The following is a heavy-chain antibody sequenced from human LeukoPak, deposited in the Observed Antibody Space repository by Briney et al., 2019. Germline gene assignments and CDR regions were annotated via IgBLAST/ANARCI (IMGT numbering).Heavy chain of an antibody. CDR3: ARVYDFWSGYQPLYYYYYYMDV. D-gene: IGHD3-3*01. CDR2: IYYSGST. J-gene: IGHJ6*03. CDR1: GGSISSSSYY. Sequence: SETLSLTCTVSGGSISSSSYYWGWIRQPPGKGLEWIGSIYYSGSTYYNPSLKSRVTISVDTSKNQFSLKLSSVTAADTAVYYCARVYDFWSGYQPLYYYYYYMDVWGKGTTVTVSS. V-gene: IGHV4-39*01.